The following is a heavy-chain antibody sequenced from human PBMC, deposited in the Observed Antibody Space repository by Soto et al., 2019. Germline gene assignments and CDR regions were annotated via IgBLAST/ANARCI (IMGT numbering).Heavy chain of an antibody. V-gene: IGHV1-18*04. J-gene: IGHJ4*02. CDR3: ARAASDGYSSSWLDY. Sequence: GASVKVSCKASGYTFTSYGISWVRQAPGQGLEWMGWISAYNGNTNYAQKLQGRVTMTTDTSTSTAYMELRSLRSDDTAVYYCARAASDGYSSSWLDYWGQGTLVTVSS. CDR1: GYTFTSYG. CDR2: ISAYNGNT. D-gene: IGHD6-6*01.